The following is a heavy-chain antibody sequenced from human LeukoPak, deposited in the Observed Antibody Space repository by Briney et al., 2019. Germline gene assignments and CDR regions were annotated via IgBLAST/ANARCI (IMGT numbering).Heavy chain of an antibody. V-gene: IGHV3-23*01. D-gene: IGHD3-16*01. CDR3: ARDPPSRGTRYFDY. CDR1: GFTFSSYG. J-gene: IGHJ4*02. Sequence: PGGSLRLSCAASGFTFSSYGMSWVRQAPGKGLEWVSAIIATSSSTHDADSVQGRFTISRDNSKNTLYLQMDSLRVEDTAVYYCARDPPSRGTRYFDYWGQGILVTVSS. CDR2: IIATSSST.